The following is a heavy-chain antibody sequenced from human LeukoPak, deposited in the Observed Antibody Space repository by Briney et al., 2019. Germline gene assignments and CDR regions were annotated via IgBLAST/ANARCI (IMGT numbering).Heavy chain of an antibody. CDR2: IYTSGST. J-gene: IGHJ5*02. CDR3: AREDGSGNWLDP. Sequence: PSETLSLTCTVSGGSISSSSYYWSWIRQPAGKGLEWIGRIYTSGSTNYNPSLKSRVTMSVDTSKNQFSLKLSSVTAADTAIYYCAREDGSGNWLDPWGQGTLVTVSS. V-gene: IGHV4-61*02. D-gene: IGHD3-10*01. CDR1: GGSISSSSYY.